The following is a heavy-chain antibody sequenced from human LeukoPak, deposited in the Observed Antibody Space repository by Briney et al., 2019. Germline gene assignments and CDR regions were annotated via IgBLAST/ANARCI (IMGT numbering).Heavy chain of an antibody. CDR3: ARGPSLGYCSSTSCFWGY. CDR1: GFTFSSYA. V-gene: IGHV3-23*01. D-gene: IGHD2-2*01. Sequence: GGSLRLSCAASGFTFSSYAMTWVRQAPGKGLEWVSSITGSGGGTYYADSVKGRFTISRDNSKMYLQMNSLRADDTAVYYCARGPSLGYCSSTSCFWGYWGQGTLVTVSS. CDR2: ITGSGGGT. J-gene: IGHJ4*02.